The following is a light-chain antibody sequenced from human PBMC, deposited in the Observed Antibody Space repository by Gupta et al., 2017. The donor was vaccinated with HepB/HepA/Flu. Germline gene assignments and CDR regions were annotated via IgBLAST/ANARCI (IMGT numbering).Light chain of an antibody. CDR3: SAWDSSLSEVV. V-gene: IGLV10-54*04. CDR1: SNNVGNQG. Sequence: QAGLPQPPSVSTGLSQTATFTCTGNSNNVGNQGAAWLQQHQGHPPKLLFYRNSNRPSGISERFSASRSGNTASLTIIGLQPEDEADYYCSAWDSSLSEVVFGGGTRLTVL. J-gene: IGLJ3*02. CDR2: RNS.